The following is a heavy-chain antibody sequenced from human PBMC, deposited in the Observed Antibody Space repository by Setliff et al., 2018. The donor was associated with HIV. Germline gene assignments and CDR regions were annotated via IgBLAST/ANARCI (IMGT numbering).Heavy chain of an antibody. D-gene: IGHD3-22*01. CDR3: ARCMTMTGNWFDP. CDR2: INPNSGGT. V-gene: IGHV1-2*02. Sequence: ASVKVSCKSSGYTFTAYYIHWVRQARGQGLEWMGWINPNSGGTNYAQKFQGRVTMTRDTSISTAYMELSSLRSDDTAVYYCARCMTMTGNWFDPWGQGTLVTVSS. J-gene: IGHJ5*02. CDR1: GYTFTAYY.